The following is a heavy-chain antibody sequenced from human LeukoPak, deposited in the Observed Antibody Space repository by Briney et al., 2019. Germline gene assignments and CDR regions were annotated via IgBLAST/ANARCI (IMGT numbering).Heavy chain of an antibody. J-gene: IGHJ4*02. Sequence: GGSLRLSCAASGFTFTSIAMTWVRQARGKGLEWVSTIRGTGDSTHYADSVKGRFIISRDKSKNMLYLQMSGLRAEDTAIYYCAKGQELDDGVFDSWGQGTLVTVSS. CDR1: GFTFTSIA. D-gene: IGHD1-1*01. CDR2: IRGTGDST. V-gene: IGHV3-23*01. CDR3: AKGQELDDGVFDS.